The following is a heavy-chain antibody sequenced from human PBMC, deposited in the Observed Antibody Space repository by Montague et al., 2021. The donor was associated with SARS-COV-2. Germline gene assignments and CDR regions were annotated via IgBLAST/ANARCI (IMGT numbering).Heavy chain of an antibody. CDR1: GGSVSSGSYY. D-gene: IGHD3-9*01. V-gene: IGHV4-61*01. J-gene: IGHJ6*02. CDR2: IYYSGST. CDR3: ATSLSGRYYDILTGYYSGYYYGMDV. Sequence: SETLSLTCTVSGGSVSSGSYYWSWIRQPPGKGLEWIGYIYYSGSTNYNPSLKSRVTISVDTSKNQFSLKLSSVTAADTAVYYCATSLSGRYYDILTGYYSGYYYGMDVWGQGTTVTVSS.